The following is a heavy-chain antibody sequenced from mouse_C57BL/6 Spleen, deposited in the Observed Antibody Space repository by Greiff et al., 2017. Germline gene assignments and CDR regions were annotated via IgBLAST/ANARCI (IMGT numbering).Heavy chain of an antibody. V-gene: IGHV1-15*01. J-gene: IGHJ2*01. CDR3: TGAAQAAPDY. Sequence: VQLKESGAELVRPGASVTLSCKASGYTFTDYEMHWVKQTPVHGLEWIGAIDPETGGTAYNQKFKGKAILTADKSSSTAYMELRSLTSEDSAVYYCTGAAQAAPDYWGQGTTLTVSS. CDR1: GYTFTDYE. D-gene: IGHD3-2*02. CDR2: IDPETGGT.